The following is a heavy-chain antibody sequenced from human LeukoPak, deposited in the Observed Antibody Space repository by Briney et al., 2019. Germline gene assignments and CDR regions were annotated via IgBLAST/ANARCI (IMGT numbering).Heavy chain of an antibody. D-gene: IGHD4/OR15-4a*01. V-gene: IGHV4-59*08. CDR3: ARHQSLKPYGAPAFDY. CDR1: GGSISSYY. Sequence: SETLSHTCTVYGGSISSYYWSWIRQPPGKGLEWIGYIYYSGSTNYNPSLKSRVTISVDTSKNQFSLKLSSVTAADTAVYYGARHQSLKPYGAPAFDYWGQGTLVTVSS. J-gene: IGHJ4*02. CDR2: IYYSGST.